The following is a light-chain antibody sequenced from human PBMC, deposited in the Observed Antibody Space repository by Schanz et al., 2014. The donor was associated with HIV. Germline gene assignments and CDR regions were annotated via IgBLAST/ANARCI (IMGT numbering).Light chain of an antibody. CDR3: GSYITSTTWV. J-gene: IGLJ3*02. CDR1: SSNIGADYD. CDR2: DNT. V-gene: IGLV1-40*01. Sequence: QSVLAQPPSVSGAPGQRVTISCTGSSSNIGADYDVHWYQLLPGTAPKLLIFDNTNRPSGVPARFSGSKSGSSASLAISGLQDGDEADYYCGSYITSTTWVFGGGTQLTVL.